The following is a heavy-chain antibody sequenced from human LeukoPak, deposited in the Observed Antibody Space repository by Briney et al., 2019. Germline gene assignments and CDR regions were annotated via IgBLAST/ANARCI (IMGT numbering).Heavy chain of an antibody. CDR1: GFTFSSYA. D-gene: IGHD6-19*01. CDR2: ISGSGGST. V-gene: IGHV3-23*01. J-gene: IGHJ4*02. Sequence: GGSLRLSCAASGFTFSSYAMSWVRQAPGKGLEWVSAISGSGGSTDYADSVKGRFTISRDNSKNTVYLQMNSLRAEDTAVYYCAKAAGYSSGWYVGDYFDYWGQGTLVTVSS. CDR3: AKAAGYSSGWYVGDYFDY.